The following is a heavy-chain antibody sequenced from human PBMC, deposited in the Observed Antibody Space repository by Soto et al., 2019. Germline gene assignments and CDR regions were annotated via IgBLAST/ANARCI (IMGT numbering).Heavy chain of an antibody. Sequence: GGSLRLSCAASGFTFDDYAMHWVRQAPGKGLEWVSGISWNSGSIGYADSVKGRFTISRDNAKNSLYLQMNSLRAEDTALYYCAKVPSSGWKGPGAFDIWGQGTMVTVSS. CDR2: ISWNSGSI. V-gene: IGHV3-9*01. CDR3: AKVPSSGWKGPGAFDI. J-gene: IGHJ3*02. CDR1: GFTFDDYA. D-gene: IGHD6-19*01.